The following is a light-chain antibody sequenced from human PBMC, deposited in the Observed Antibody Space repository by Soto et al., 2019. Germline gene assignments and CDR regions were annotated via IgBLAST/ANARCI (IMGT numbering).Light chain of an antibody. J-gene: IGLJ1*01. V-gene: IGLV2-8*01. CDR2: EVS. CDR3: SSYAGSSNYV. CDR1: SSDVGGYNY. Sequence: QSVLTQPPSASGSPGQSVTISCTGTSSDVGGYNYVSWYQQHPGKAPKLMIYEVSKRPSGVPDRLSGSKSGNTASLTVSGLQAEDEADYYCSSYAGSSNYVFGTGTKLTVL.